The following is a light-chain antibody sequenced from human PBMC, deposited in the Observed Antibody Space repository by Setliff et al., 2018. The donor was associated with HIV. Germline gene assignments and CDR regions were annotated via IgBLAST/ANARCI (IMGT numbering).Light chain of an antibody. V-gene: IGKV3D-20*01. J-gene: IGKJ1*01. CDR1: QSVSSNY. CDR2: DAS. CDR3: QQYGSSRT. Sequence: EIVLTQSPGTLSLSPGERATLSCRASQSVSSNYLAWYQQKPGLAPRLLIYDASSRATGIPDRFSGSGSGTDFTLTISRLEPEDFALYYCQQYGSSRTFGQGTKVDIK.